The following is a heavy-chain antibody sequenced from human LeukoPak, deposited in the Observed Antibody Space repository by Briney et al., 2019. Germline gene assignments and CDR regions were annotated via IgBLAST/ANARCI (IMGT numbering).Heavy chain of an antibody. Sequence: SETLSLTCTVSGGSISSYYWSWIRQPPGKGLEWIGYIYYSGSTNYNPSLKSRVTISVDTSKNQFSLRLSSVTAADTAVYYCARAGYDSSGYYYHNDYWGQGTLVTVSS. J-gene: IGHJ4*02. V-gene: IGHV4-59*08. D-gene: IGHD3-22*01. CDR3: ARAGYDSSGYYYHNDY. CDR2: IYYSGST. CDR1: GGSISSYY.